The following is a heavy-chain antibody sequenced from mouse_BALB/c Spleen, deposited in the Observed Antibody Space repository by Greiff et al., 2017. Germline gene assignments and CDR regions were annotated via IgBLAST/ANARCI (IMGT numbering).Heavy chain of an antibody. D-gene: IGHD2-14*01. Sequence: EVQLQESGPGLVKPSQSLSLTCTVTGYSITSDYAWNWIRQFPGNKLEWMGYISYSGSTSYNPSLKSRITITRDTSKNQFFLQLNSVTTEDTATYYCAREVTYRYGRVDYWGQGTSVTVSS. CDR1: GYSITSDYA. CDR2: ISYSGST. J-gene: IGHJ4*01. V-gene: IGHV3-2*02. CDR3: AREVTYRYGRVDY.